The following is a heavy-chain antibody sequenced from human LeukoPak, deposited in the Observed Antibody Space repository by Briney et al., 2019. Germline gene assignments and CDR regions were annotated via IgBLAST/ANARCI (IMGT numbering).Heavy chain of an antibody. J-gene: IGHJ5*02. V-gene: IGHV3-23*01. CDR1: GFTFSSYA. CDR2: ISGSGGST. Sequence: GGSLRLSCAASGFTFSSYAMSWVRQAPGKGLEWVSAISGSGGSTYYADSVKGRFTISRDNSKNTLYLQMNSLRAEDTAVYYCARVVIPTMVRGVIKAPDHWGQGTLVTVSS. D-gene: IGHD3-10*01. CDR3: ARVVIPTMVRGVIKAPDH.